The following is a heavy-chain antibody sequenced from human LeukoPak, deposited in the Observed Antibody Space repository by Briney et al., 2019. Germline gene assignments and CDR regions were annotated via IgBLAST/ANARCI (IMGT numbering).Heavy chain of an antibody. CDR2: IYASGST. D-gene: IGHD2-2*01. Sequence: PSETLSLTCTVSGGSISTYYWSWIRQPAGKGLEWIGRIYASGSTNYNPSLKSRVTISVDTSKNQFSLKLSSVTAADTAVYYCAGAGGLGYCSSTTCSEDYWGQGTLVTVSS. J-gene: IGHJ4*02. CDR3: AGAGGLGYCSSTTCSEDY. CDR1: GGSISTYY. V-gene: IGHV4-4*07.